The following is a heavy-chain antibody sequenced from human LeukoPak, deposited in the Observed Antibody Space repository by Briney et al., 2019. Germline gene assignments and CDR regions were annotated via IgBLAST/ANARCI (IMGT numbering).Heavy chain of an antibody. V-gene: IGHV5-51*01. Sequence: GESLKISCKGSGYSFTSYWIGWVRQVPGKGLEWMGIIYPGDSDTRYSPSFQGQVTISADKSISTAYLQWSSLKASDTAMYYCARPYYDSSGYHEYYFDYWGQGTLVTVSS. CDR1: GYSFTSYW. D-gene: IGHD3-22*01. CDR3: ARPYYDSSGYHEYYFDY. CDR2: IYPGDSDT. J-gene: IGHJ4*02.